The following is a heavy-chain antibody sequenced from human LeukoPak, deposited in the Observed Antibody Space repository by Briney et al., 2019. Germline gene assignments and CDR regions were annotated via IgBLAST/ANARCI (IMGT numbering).Heavy chain of an antibody. D-gene: IGHD3-16*01. CDR1: GFTVSSNS. J-gene: IGHJ4*02. V-gene: IGHV3-53*01. Sequence: GGSLRLSCTVSGFTVSSNSMSWVRQAPWKGLEWVSFIYSAGSAHYSDSVKGRFTISIDNSKNTLYLQMNSLRAEDTAVYYCARRAGAYTHPYDYWGQGTLVTVSS. CDR3: ARRAGAYTHPYDY. CDR2: IYSAGSA.